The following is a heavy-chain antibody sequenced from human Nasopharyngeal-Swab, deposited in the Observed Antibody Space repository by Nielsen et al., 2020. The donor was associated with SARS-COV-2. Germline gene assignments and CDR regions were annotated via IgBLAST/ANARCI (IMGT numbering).Heavy chain of an antibody. CDR3: ARQLVGATGYDY. V-gene: IGHV4-34*01. D-gene: IGHD1-26*01. CDR2: INHRGST. Sequence: SETLSLTCAVYGGSFNIYYWSWIRQPPGKGLEWIGEINHRGSTNYNPSLKRRVTISVDTSKTQFSLKLSSVAAADTAVYYCARQLVGATGYDYWGQGTLVTVSS. CDR1: GGSFNIYY. J-gene: IGHJ4*02.